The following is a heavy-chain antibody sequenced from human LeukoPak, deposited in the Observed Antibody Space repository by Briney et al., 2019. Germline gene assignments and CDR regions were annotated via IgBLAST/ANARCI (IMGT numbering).Heavy chain of an antibody. D-gene: IGHD3-10*01. CDR1: GYSFTSYW. Sequence: GESLKISCKGSGYSFTSYWIGWVRQMPGKGLEWMGIIYPGDSDTRYSPSFQGQVTISADKSISTAYLQWSSLKASDAAMYYCARQYGSGSYSAGWFDPWGQGTLVTVSS. CDR3: ARQYGSGSYSAGWFDP. CDR2: IYPGDSDT. V-gene: IGHV5-51*01. J-gene: IGHJ5*02.